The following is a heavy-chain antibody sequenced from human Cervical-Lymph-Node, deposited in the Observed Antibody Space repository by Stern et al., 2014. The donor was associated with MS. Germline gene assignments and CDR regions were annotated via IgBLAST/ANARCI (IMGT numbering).Heavy chain of an antibody. V-gene: IGHV3-11*06. CDR3: ARDIPEAAAGPFDY. Sequence: VQLVESGGGLVKPGGSLRLSCAASGFTFSDYYISWIRQAPGKGLERVSYISSSSSYTNYADSVKGRFTISRDNAKNSLYLQMNSLRAEDTAVYYCARDIPEAAAGPFDYWGQGTLVTVSS. J-gene: IGHJ4*02. CDR2: ISSSSSYT. D-gene: IGHD6-13*01. CDR1: GFTFSDYY.